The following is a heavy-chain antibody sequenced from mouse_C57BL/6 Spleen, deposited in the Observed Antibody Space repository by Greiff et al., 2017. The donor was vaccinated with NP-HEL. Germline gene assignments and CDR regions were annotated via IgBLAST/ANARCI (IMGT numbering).Heavy chain of an antibody. CDR3: TRALYSNYDWYFDV. D-gene: IGHD2-5*01. V-gene: IGHV5-9-1*02. J-gene: IGHJ1*03. CDR2: ISSGGDYI. Sequence: EVKLQESGEGLVKPGGSLKLSCAASGFTFSSYAMSWVRQTPEKRLEWVAYISSGGDYIYYADTVKGRFTISRDNARNTLYLQMSSLKSEDTAMYYCTRALYSNYDWYFDVWGTGTTVTVSS. CDR1: GFTFSSYA.